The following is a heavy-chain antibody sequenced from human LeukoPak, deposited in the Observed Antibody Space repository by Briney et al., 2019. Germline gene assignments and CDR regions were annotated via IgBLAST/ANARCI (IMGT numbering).Heavy chain of an antibody. D-gene: IGHD3-9*01. V-gene: IGHV4-34*01. J-gene: IGHJ6*02. Sequence: SETLSLTCAVYGGSFSGYYWSWIRQPPGKGLEWIGEINHSGSTNYNPSLKSRVTISADTSKNQFSLKLSSVTAADRAVYYCAANILTGSYYYGMDVWGQGTTVTVSS. CDR3: AANILTGSYYYGMDV. CDR1: GGSFSGYY. CDR2: INHSGST.